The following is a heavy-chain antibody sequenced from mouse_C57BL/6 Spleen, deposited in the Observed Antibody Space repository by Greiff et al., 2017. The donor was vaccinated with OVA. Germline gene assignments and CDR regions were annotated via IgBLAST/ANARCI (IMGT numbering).Heavy chain of an antibody. Sequence: VKLVESGPGLVQPSQSLSITCTVSGFSLTSYGVHWVRQSPGKGLEWLGVIWSGGSTDYNAAFISRLSISKDNSKSQVFFKMNSLQADDTAIYYCARNFDYSYWYFDVWGTGTTVTVSS. J-gene: IGHJ1*03. V-gene: IGHV2-2*01. D-gene: IGHD1-1*02. CDR1: GFSLTSYG. CDR2: IWSGGST. CDR3: ARNFDYSYWYFDV.